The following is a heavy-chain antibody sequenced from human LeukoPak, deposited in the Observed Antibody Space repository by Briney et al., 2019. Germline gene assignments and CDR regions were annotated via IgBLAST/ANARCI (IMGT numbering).Heavy chain of an antibody. Sequence: GGSLRLSCTASGFTFGDYGMSWFRQAPGKGLEWVGFIRSKAYGGTTEYAASVKGKFTISRDDSKSIAYLQMNSLKTEDTAVYYCTRCSFWSGYYPDYWGQGTLVTVSS. CDR2: IRSKAYGGTT. CDR3: TRCSFWSGYYPDY. CDR1: GFTFGDYG. V-gene: IGHV3-49*03. D-gene: IGHD3-3*01. J-gene: IGHJ4*02.